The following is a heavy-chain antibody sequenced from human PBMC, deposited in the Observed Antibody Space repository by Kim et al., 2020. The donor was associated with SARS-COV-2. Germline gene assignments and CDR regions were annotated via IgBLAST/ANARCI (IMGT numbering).Heavy chain of an antibody. D-gene: IGHD3-10*01. CDR2: ISNDGTFT. CDR1: GFIFRNFG. J-gene: IGHJ5*01. Sequence: GGSLRLSCAASGFIFRNFGIHWVRQAPGKGLEWVAFISNDGTFTTYADSVKGRFTISRDYAENTVYLQMDSLFAGDTALYYCARPSSSHFDFLRQVTL. V-gene: IGHV3-33*01. CDR3: ARPSSSHFDF.